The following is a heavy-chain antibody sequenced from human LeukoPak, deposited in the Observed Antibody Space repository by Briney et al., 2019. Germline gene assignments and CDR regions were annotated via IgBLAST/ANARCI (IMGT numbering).Heavy chain of an antibody. CDR3: ARGAAMAEFDY. D-gene: IGHD5-18*01. CDR2: IYYSGST. CDR1: GGSISSGGYH. V-gene: IGHV4-31*03. Sequence: SETLSLTCTVSGGSISSGGYHWSWIRQHPGKGLEWIGYIYYSGSTYYNPSLKSRVTISVDTSKNQFSLKLSSVTAADTAVYYCARGAAMAEFDYWGQGTLVTVSS. J-gene: IGHJ4*02.